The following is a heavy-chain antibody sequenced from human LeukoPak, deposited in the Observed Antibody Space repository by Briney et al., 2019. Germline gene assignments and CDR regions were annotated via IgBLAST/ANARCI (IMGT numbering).Heavy chain of an antibody. CDR2: INHSGST. J-gene: IGHJ4*02. V-gene: IGHV4-34*01. D-gene: IGHD4-17*01. CDR3: ARGEARDYGDTWSDY. CDR1: GGSFSGYY. Sequence: PXETLSLTCAVYGGSFSGYYWSWIRQPPGKGLEWIGEINHSGSTNYNPSLKSRVTISVDTSKNQFSLKLSSVTAADTAVYYCARGEARDYGDTWSDYWGQGTLVTVSS.